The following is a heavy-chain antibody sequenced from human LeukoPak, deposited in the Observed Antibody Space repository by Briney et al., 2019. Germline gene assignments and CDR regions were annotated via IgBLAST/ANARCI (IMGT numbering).Heavy chain of an antibody. CDR3: ARAVAGTSPSNFDY. J-gene: IGHJ4*02. CDR1: GFTFSGYA. Sequence: GGSLRLSCAASGFTFSGYALHWVRQAPGKGLDWVAVVSSDGMNKYYADSVKGRFTISRDNAKNSLYLQMNSLRAEDTAVYYCARAVAGTSPSNFDYWGQGTLVTVSS. CDR2: VSSDGMNK. V-gene: IGHV3-30*04. D-gene: IGHD6-19*01.